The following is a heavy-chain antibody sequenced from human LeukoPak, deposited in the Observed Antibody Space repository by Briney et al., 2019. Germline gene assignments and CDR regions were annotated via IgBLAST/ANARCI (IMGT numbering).Heavy chain of an antibody. D-gene: IGHD1-26*01. CDR3: ATGYYGPFAT. J-gene: IGHJ5*02. V-gene: IGHV4-59*01. CDR1: AASLSSYC. Sequence: MASQTLSLTCSVSAASLSSYCWDSLRQYPGKGLEWLGYISYTGTTDSNPALKSRVTISLSTSKTQFSLRLRSVTAADSAVYYCATGYYGPFATWGPGILVTVSS. CDR2: ISYTGTT.